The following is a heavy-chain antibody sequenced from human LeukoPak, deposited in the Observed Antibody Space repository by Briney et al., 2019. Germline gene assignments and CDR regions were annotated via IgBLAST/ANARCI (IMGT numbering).Heavy chain of an antibody. CDR1: GYTFTSYD. Sequence: ASVKVSCKASGYTFTSYDINWVRQATGQGLEWMGRMNPNSGNIGYAQKFQGRVTMTRNTSISTAYMELSSLRSEDTAVYYCARVSPRPGEKRIAAAGTRLLLGYWGQGTLVTVSS. CDR2: MNPNSGNI. V-gene: IGHV1-8*01. CDR3: ARVSPRPGEKRIAAAGTRLLLGY. D-gene: IGHD6-13*01. J-gene: IGHJ4*02.